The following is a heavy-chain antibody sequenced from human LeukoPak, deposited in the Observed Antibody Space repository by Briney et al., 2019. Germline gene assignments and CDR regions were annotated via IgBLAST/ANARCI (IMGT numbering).Heavy chain of an antibody. D-gene: IGHD2-21*01. Sequence: SETLSLTCAVSGYSISSAYYWGWIRQPPGKGLEWVGNIYHSGSTNYNPSLKSRVTILVDTSKNQFSLKVRSVTAADTAVYYCARDPLSDDDYWGQGTLVTVSS. J-gene: IGHJ4*02. CDR1: GYSISSAYY. CDR2: IYHSGST. V-gene: IGHV4-38-2*02. CDR3: ARDPLSDDDY.